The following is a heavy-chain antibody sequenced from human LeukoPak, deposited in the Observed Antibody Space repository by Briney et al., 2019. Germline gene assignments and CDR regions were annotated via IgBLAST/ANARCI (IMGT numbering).Heavy chain of an antibody. CDR2: ISSSSSYI. D-gene: IGHD2-15*01. CDR1: GFTFSSYS. Sequence: GGSLRLSCAASGFTFSSYSMNWVRQAPGKGLEWVSSISSSSSYIYYADSVKGRFTISRDNAKNSLYLQMNSLRAEDTAVYYCARDSQIGYCSGGSCYPYWGQGTLVTVSS. CDR3: ARDSQIGYCSGGSCYPY. V-gene: IGHV3-21*01. J-gene: IGHJ4*02.